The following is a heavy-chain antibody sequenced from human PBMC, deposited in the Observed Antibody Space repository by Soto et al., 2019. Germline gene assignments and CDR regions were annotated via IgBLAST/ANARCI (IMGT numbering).Heavy chain of an antibody. Sequence: NPSETLSLTCTVSGGSVSSGSYYWSWIRQSPGKGLEWLGYIDYSGITNYNPSLKSRVTISADTSKNQFSLKVSSVTAADTAVYYCARDRRPFSSSSGFDPWGQGTLVTVSS. D-gene: IGHD6-6*01. CDR1: GGSVSSGSYY. J-gene: IGHJ5*02. CDR2: IDYSGIT. V-gene: IGHV4-61*01. CDR3: ARDRRPFSSSSGFDP.